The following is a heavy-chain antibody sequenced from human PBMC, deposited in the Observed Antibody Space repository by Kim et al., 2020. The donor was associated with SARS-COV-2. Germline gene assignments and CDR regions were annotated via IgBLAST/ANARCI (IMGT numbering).Heavy chain of an antibody. V-gene: IGHV1-18*01. CDR3: ARVTTYYYDSSGYYEDY. CDR1: GYTFTSYG. D-gene: IGHD3-22*01. CDR2: ISAYNGNT. Sequence: ASVKVSCKASGYTFTSYGISWVRQAPGQGLEWMGWISAYNGNTNYAQKLQGRVTMTTDTSTSTAYMELRSLRSDDTAVYYCARVTTYYYDSSGYYEDYWGQGTLVTVSS. J-gene: IGHJ4*02.